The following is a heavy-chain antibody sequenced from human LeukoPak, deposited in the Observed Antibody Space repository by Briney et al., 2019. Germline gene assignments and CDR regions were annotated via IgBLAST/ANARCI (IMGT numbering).Heavy chain of an antibody. CDR2: IKQDGSEK. J-gene: IGHJ3*02. Sequence: GGSLRLSCAASGFTFSSYAMSWVRQAPGKGLEWVANIKQDGSEKYYVDSVKGRFTISRDNAKNSLYLQMNSLRAEDTAVYYCASSHTVVDAFDIWGQGTMVTVSS. V-gene: IGHV3-7*01. CDR1: GFTFSSYA. D-gene: IGHD4-23*01. CDR3: ASSHTVVDAFDI.